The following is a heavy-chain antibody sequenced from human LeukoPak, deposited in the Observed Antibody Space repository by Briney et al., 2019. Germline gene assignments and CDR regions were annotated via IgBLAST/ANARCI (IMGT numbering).Heavy chain of an antibody. CDR3: AKDIPGGGDDY. Sequence: GGSLRLSCAASGFSFSNYAFHWVRQAPGKGLEYISIVSSNGGSTYYATSVKGRFTISRDNAKSSVYLQLNSLRADDTAIYYCAKDIPGGGDDYWGQGTLVTVSS. CDR2: VSSNGGST. V-gene: IGHV3-64*01. J-gene: IGHJ4*02. CDR1: GFSFSNYA. D-gene: IGHD2-21*02.